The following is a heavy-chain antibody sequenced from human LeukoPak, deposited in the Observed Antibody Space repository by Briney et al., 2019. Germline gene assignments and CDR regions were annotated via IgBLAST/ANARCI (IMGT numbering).Heavy chain of an antibody. CDR1: GGTFSSYA. D-gene: IGHD6-6*01. CDR2: IIPIFGTA. CDR3: ARDRSYDSSSSWVDY. V-gene: IGHV1-69*13. J-gene: IGHJ4*02. Sequence: SVKVSCKASGGTFSSYAISWVRQAPGQGLEWMGGIIPIFGTANYAQKFQGGVTITADESTSTAYMELSSLRSEDTAVYYCARDRSYDSSSSWVDYWGQGTLVTVSS.